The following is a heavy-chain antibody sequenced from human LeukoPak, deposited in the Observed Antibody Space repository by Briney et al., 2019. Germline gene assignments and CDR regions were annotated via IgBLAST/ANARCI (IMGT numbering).Heavy chain of an antibody. Sequence: PGGSLRLSCAASGFTFSSYAMSWVRQAPGKGLEWVSAISGSGGSTYYADSVKGRFTISRDNSKNTLYLQMNSLRAEDTAVYYCARDRMVRGVYFDYWGQGTLVTVSS. D-gene: IGHD3-10*01. CDR2: ISGSGGST. J-gene: IGHJ4*02. CDR3: ARDRMVRGVYFDY. V-gene: IGHV3-23*01. CDR1: GFTFSSYA.